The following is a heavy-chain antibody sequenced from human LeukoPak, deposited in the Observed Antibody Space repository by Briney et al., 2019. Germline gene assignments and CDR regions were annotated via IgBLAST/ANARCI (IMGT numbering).Heavy chain of an antibody. Sequence: SETLSLTCSVPGGSMSDSITWGWVRQPPGKGLEWLANIHDDGRTAPNPSLRSRLTISQDRSKNQFSLKVSSVTAADTAFYYCAKVLTAAGLDLWGRGILVTVSS. V-gene: IGHV4/OR15-8*01. CDR3: AKVLTAAGLDL. D-gene: IGHD6-25*01. CDR1: GGSMSDSIT. CDR2: IHDDGRT. J-gene: IGHJ5*02.